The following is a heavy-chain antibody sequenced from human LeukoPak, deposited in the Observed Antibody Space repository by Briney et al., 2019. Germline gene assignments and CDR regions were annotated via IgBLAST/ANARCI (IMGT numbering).Heavy chain of an antibody. Sequence: PGGSLRLSCAASGFSVSGYYMSWVRQAPRRGLEWVSVIYSGGDTSYLDSVKGRFTVSRDNAKNTADLHMNGLRPEDTAFYYCARGFFNFEDWGRGTLVTVSS. CDR1: GFSVSGYY. J-gene: IGHJ4*02. CDR2: IYSGGDT. V-gene: IGHV3-66*02. D-gene: IGHD3-3*01. CDR3: ARGFFNFED.